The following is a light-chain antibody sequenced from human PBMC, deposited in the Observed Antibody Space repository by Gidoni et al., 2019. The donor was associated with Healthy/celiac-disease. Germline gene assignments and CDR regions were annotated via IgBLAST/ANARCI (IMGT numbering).Light chain of an antibody. CDR1: QNMHNN. Sequence: EIVLTQSPATLSLSPGERVTLSCRASQNMHNNLVWYQQKPGQAPRLLMSDASNRPPGIPARFSGSGSGTHFTLTIISLETDDFAVYFCQQRDSWPYTFGQGTKLDIK. V-gene: IGKV3-11*01. CDR3: QQRDSWPYT. CDR2: DAS. J-gene: IGKJ2*01.